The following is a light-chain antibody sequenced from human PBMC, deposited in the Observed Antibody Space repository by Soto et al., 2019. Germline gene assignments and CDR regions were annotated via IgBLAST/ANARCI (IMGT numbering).Light chain of an antibody. CDR1: QSISTY. J-gene: IGKJ1*01. CDR3: QQSYSPPWT. V-gene: IGKV1-39*01. Sequence: DIPMTQSPSSLSASVGDRVTITCRASQSISTYLNWYQQKPGKAPEFLIYSGSSLQSGGPSRFSGRGSGNEFTITSNSLQPEDFATYYCQQSYSPPWTFGQGTKVEIK. CDR2: SGS.